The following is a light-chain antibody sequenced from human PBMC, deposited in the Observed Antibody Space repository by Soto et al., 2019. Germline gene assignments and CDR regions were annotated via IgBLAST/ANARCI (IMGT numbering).Light chain of an antibody. J-gene: IGKJ1*01. CDR1: QGISSW. CDR3: QQANSFPPT. CDR2: AAS. V-gene: IGKV1-12*01. Sequence: MTQSPASLSVSPGERATLSCRASQGISSWLAWYQQKPGKAPKLLIYAASSLQSGVPSRFSGSGSGTDFTLTISSLQPEDFATYYCQQANSFPPTFGQGTKVDIK.